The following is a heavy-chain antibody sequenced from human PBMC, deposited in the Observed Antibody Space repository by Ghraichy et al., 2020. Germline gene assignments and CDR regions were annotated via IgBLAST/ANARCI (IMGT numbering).Heavy chain of an antibody. J-gene: IGHJ4*02. Sequence: GGSLRLSCAASGFTFSSYALSWVRQAPGKGLEWVSAISRSGGGTYYADSVKGRFTISRDNSKNTLFVQMNSLRAEDTAVYYCAREITVTNWVGFGSWGQGILVTVSS. V-gene: IGHV3-23*01. CDR1: GFTFSSYA. D-gene: IGHD4-17*01. CDR2: ISRSGGGT. CDR3: AREITVTNWVGFGS.